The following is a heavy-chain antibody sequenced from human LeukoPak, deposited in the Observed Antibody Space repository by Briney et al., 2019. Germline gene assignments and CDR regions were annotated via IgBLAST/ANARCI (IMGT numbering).Heavy chain of an antibody. D-gene: IGHD2-2*01. J-gene: IGHJ6*02. CDR2: ISGSGGST. CDR1: GFTFSSYA. Sequence: GGSLRLSCAASGFTFSSYAMSWVRQAPGKGLEWVSAISGSGGSTYYADSVKGRFTISRDNSKNTLYLQMNSLRAEDTAVYYCAKALFWCSSTSCSSPFRYYYYGMDVWGQGTTVTVSS. V-gene: IGHV3-23*01. CDR3: AKALFWCSSTSCSSPFRYYYYGMDV.